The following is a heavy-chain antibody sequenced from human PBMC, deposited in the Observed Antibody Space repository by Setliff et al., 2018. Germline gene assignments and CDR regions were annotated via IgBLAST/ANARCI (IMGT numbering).Heavy chain of an antibody. J-gene: IGHJ4*02. CDR1: GGSISSGDYY. CDR3: ARDNPIVGATDY. CDR2: VSHSGST. Sequence: SETLSLTCTVSGGSISSGDYYWSWIRQPPGKGLEWLGEVSHSGSTNYNPSLKSRVTISVDTPKNQFSLTVRSVTAADTALYFCARDNPIVGATDYWGQGVLVTVSS. V-gene: IGHV4-61*08. D-gene: IGHD1-26*01.